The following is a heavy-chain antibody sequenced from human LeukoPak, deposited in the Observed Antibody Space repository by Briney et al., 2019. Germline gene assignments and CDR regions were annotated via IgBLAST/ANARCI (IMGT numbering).Heavy chain of an antibody. D-gene: IGHD2-21*02. CDR1: GGTFSSYA. V-gene: IGHV1-2*04. CDR2: INPNSGGT. Sequence: ASVKVSCKASGGTFSSYAISWVRQAPGQGLEWMGWINPNSGGTNYAQKFQGWVTMTRDTSISTAYMELSRLRSDDTAVYYCARETAYCGGDCYSDWGQGTLVTVSS. J-gene: IGHJ4*02. CDR3: ARETAYCGGDCYSD.